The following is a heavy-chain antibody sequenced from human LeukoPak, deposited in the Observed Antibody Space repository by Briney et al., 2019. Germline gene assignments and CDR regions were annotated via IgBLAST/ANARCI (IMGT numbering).Heavy chain of an antibody. J-gene: IGHJ5*02. V-gene: IGHV5-51*01. D-gene: IGHD2-15*01. CDR2: IYPGDSDT. Sequence: GAPLQICSEGAGSTFTTYWIGWWRRLPGKGVEGRGSIYPGDSDTRYSPSFQGQVTISADKSISTAYLQWSSLKAADTAMYYCARRRTGYCSADSCYWFDPWGQGTLVTVSS. CDR3: ARRRTGYCSADSCYWFDP. CDR1: GSTFTTYW.